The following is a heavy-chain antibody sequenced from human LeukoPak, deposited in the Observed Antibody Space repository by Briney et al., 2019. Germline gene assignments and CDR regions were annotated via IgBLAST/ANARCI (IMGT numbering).Heavy chain of an antibody. Sequence: GGSLRLSCAASGFTFSTYWMTWVRQAPGKGLEWVANIKQDASEKYYVDSVEGRFTISRDNAKNSLYLQMNSLRAEDTAVYYCARDRNTDFWSGYYTNYFDYWGQGTLVTVSS. V-gene: IGHV3-7*01. CDR1: GFTFSTYW. CDR3: ARDRNTDFWSGYYTNYFDY. D-gene: IGHD3-3*01. J-gene: IGHJ4*02. CDR2: IKQDASEK.